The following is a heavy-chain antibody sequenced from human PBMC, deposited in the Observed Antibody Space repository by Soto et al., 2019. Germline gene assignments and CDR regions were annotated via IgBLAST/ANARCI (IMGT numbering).Heavy chain of an antibody. CDR3: ARMIAASGHYGMDV. CDR2: INPNSGGT. J-gene: IGHJ6*02. CDR1: GYTVTAYY. V-gene: IGHV1-2*04. D-gene: IGHD6-13*01. Sequence: QVQLVQSGAEVKKPGASVKVSCKASGYTVTAYYVHWVLQAPGQGLEWMGWINPNSGGTNYAQKFQGWVTMTRDTSISTVYMELSRLRFDDTAVYYCARMIAASGHYGMDVWGQGTTVTVSS.